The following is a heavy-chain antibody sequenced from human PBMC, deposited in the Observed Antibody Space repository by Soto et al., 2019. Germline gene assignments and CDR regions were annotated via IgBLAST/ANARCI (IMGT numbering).Heavy chain of an antibody. V-gene: IGHV3-23*01. CDR3: AKSSSPMAPDFDY. CDR1: GFTFSSYA. Sequence: PGGSLRLSCAASGFTFSSYAMSWVRQAPGKGLEWVSTISGSGGSTYYADSVKGRFTISRDNSKNTLYLQMNSLRVEDTAVYHCAKSSSPMAPDFDYRGQAILVTVSS. CDR2: ISGSGGST. D-gene: IGHD6-13*01. J-gene: IGHJ4*02.